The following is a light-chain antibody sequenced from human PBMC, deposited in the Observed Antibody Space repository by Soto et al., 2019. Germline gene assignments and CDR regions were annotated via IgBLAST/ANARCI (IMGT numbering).Light chain of an antibody. V-gene: IGLV2-23*03. CDR1: SSDVGSYNL. J-gene: IGLJ3*02. Sequence: QSALTQPASVSGSPGQSITISCTGTSSDVGSYNLVSWYQQHPGKAPKLMIFEGSKRPSGVSNRFSGSKSGNTASLTISGFQAEDEDEAYCCSYAGSSTFLWVFGGGTKLTVL. CDR3: CSYAGSSTFLWV. CDR2: EGS.